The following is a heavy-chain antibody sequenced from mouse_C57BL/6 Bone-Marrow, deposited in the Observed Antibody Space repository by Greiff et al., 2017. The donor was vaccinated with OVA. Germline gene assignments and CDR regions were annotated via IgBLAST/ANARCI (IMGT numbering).Heavy chain of an antibody. D-gene: IGHD2-3*01. CDR3: TTLYDGYLFAY. CDR1: GFNIKDDY. CDR2: IDPENGDS. J-gene: IGHJ3*01. V-gene: IGHV14-4*01. Sequence: VQLQQSGAELVRPGASVKLSCTASGFNIKDDYMHWVKQRPEQGLEWIGWIDPENGDSEYASTFPGQATITAYTSSNTAYLQLSSRTSEDTAVYYCTTLYDGYLFAYWGQGTLVTVSA.